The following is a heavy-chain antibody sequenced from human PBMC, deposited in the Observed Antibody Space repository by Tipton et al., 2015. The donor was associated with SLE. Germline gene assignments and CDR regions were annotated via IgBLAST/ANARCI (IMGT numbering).Heavy chain of an antibody. V-gene: IGHV4-59*12. CDR1: GGSISGYQ. CDR3: ARGDMTSRSLDY. J-gene: IGHJ4*02. D-gene: IGHD2-15*01. Sequence: LRLSCTASGGSISGYQWSWIRQSPQKGLEWIGYVYDIGTTNYNPSVMSRVIVSMDTSRNQVSLKLLSVTAADTAVYYCARGDMTSRSLDYWGQGALVTVSS. CDR2: VYDIGTT.